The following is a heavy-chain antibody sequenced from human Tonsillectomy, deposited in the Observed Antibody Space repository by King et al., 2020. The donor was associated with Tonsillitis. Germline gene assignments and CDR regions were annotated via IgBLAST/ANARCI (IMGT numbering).Heavy chain of an antibody. CDR2: INRDGSET. J-gene: IGHJ3*02. CDR1: GFTFSSYW. V-gene: IGHV3-7*01. D-gene: IGHD4-23*01. Sequence: VQLVESGGGLVQPGGSLRLSCAASGFTFSSYWLTWVRQAPGKGLEWVANINRDGSETYYVDSVKGRFTVSRDNAKNSLYLQMNSLRAEDTAIYYCARDSSPALRGNCYDAFDIWGQATMVTVSS. CDR3: ARDSSPALRGNCYDAFDI.